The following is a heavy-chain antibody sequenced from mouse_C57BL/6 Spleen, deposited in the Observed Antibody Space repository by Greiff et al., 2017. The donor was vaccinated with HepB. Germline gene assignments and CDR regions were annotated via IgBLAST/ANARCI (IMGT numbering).Heavy chain of an antibody. D-gene: IGHD2-1*01. Sequence: QVQLQQPGAELVKPGASVKLSCKASGYTFTSYWMHWVKQRPGRGLEWIGVIDPSDSYTNYNQKFKGKATLTVDTSSSTAYMQLSSLTSEDSAVYYCARSIYGNYEGDYFDYWGQGTTLTVSS. J-gene: IGHJ2*01. CDR1: GYTFTSYW. CDR3: ARSIYGNYEGDYFDY. V-gene: IGHV1-69*02. CDR2: IDPSDSYT.